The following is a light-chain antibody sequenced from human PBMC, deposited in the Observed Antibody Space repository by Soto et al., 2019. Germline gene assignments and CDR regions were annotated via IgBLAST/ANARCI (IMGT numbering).Light chain of an antibody. J-gene: IGLJ3*02. CDR1: SSDAGNYNF. V-gene: IGLV2-23*01. Sequence: QSALTQPASVSGSPGQSITISCTGTSSDAGNYNFVSWYQQHPGKAPKVIIYEDSTRPSGVSNRISGSKSGNTASLTISGLQAEDEAEDYCCSYAGSSTSWVFGGGTKLTVL. CDR2: EDS. CDR3: CSYAGSSTSWV.